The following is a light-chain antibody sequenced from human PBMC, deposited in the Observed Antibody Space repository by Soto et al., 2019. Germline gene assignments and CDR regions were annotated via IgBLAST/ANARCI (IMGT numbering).Light chain of an antibody. J-gene: IGLJ1*01. CDR1: SSDVGGYNY. Sequence: QSALTQPASVSGSPGQSITIPCTGTSSDVGGYNYVAWYQQHPGKAPKLMIYDVTNRPSGVSNRFSGSKSGNTASLTISGLQAEDEPDYYCTSYTSGATYVFGTGTKLTVL. CDR2: DVT. CDR3: TSYTSGATYV. V-gene: IGLV2-14*03.